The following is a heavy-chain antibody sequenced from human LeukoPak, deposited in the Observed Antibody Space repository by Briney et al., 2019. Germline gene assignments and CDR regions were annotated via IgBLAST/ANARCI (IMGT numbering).Heavy chain of an antibody. CDR2: IIPILGIA. CDR1: GGTFIIYT. CDR3: ARGPEPTADYYYGMDV. V-gene: IGHV1-69*02. J-gene: IGHJ6*02. Sequence: GASVKVSSKASGGTFIIYTISWVRQAPGQGLEWMGRIIPILGIANYAQKFQGRVTITADKSTSTAYMELSSLRSEDTAVYYCARGPEPTADYYYGMDVWGQGTTVTVSS.